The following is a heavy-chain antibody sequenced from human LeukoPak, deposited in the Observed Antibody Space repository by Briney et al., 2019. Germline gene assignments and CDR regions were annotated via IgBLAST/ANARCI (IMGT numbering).Heavy chain of an antibody. CDR1: GGSFSGYY. D-gene: IGHD3-22*01. CDR3: ARGYYYDSSGLRNDAFDI. V-gene: IGHV4-34*01. Sequence: SETLSLTCAVYGGSFSGYYWSWIRQPPGKGLEWIGEINHSGSTNYNPSLKSRVTISVDTSKNQFSLKLSSVTAADTAVYYCARGYYYDSSGLRNDAFDIWGQGTMVTVSS. CDR2: INHSGST. J-gene: IGHJ3*02.